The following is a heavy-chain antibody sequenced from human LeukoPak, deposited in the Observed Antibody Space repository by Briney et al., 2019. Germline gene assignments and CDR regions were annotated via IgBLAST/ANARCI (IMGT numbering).Heavy chain of an antibody. J-gene: IGHJ2*01. V-gene: IGHV4-59*01. CDR1: GGSISSYY. CDR3: ARLGFLEWLFQAWYFDL. CDR2: IYYSGST. Sequence: SETLSLTCTVSGGSISSYYWSWIRQPPGKGLEWIGYIYYSGSTNYNPSLKSRVTISVDTSKNQFSLKLRSVTAADTAVYYCARLGFLEWLFQAWYFDLWGRGTLVTVSS. D-gene: IGHD3-3*01.